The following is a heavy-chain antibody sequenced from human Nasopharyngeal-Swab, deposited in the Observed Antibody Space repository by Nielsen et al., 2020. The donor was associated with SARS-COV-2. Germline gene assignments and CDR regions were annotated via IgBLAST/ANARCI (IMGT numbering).Heavy chain of an antibody. CDR3: ALPSTAYYYYGMDV. Sequence: WVRQAPGQGLEWMGWVNPNNGNTGYAQKFQGRVTITRNTSISTAYMELSSLRSEETAVYYCALPSTAYYYYGMDVWGQGTTVTVSS. D-gene: IGHD1-1*01. J-gene: IGHJ6*02. V-gene: IGHV1-8*03. CDR2: VNPNNGNT.